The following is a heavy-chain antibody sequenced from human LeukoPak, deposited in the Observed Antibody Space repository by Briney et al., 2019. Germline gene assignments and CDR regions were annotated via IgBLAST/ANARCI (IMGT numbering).Heavy chain of an antibody. CDR2: IWHDGSNK. Sequence: GGSLRLSCTASGFTFSSYGMHWVRQAPGKGLEWVAVIWHDGSNKYYVDSVKGRFSISRDNSKNTLYLQMNSLRAEDTAVYYCAKALSGWLAGGYFDYWGQGTLVTVSS. CDR3: AKALSGWLAGGYFDY. CDR1: GFTFSSYG. D-gene: IGHD6-19*01. J-gene: IGHJ4*02. V-gene: IGHV3-33*06.